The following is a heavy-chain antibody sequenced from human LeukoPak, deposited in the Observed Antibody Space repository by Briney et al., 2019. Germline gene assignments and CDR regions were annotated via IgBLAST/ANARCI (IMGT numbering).Heavy chain of an antibody. CDR2: IWYDGSNK. Sequence: GRSLRLSCAASGFTFSSYGMHWVRQAPGKGLEWVAVIWYDGSNKYHAGSVKGRFTISRDNSKNTLYLQMNSLRVEDTAVYYCARAHCSGGSCYGNYYYYYGMDVWGQGTTVTVSS. CDR1: GFTFSSYG. J-gene: IGHJ6*02. V-gene: IGHV3-33*01. D-gene: IGHD2-15*01. CDR3: ARAHCSGGSCYGNYYYYYGMDV.